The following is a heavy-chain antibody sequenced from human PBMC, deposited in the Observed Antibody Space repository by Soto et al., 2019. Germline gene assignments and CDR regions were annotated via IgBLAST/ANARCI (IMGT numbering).Heavy chain of an antibody. D-gene: IGHD2-15*01. CDR3: ATRRWSDAFDI. CDR2: ISGSGGST. CDR1: GITFRAYT. V-gene: IGHV3-23*01. Sequence: GSPLRLPLSALGITFRAYTMRCVLQAPGKGLEWVSAISGSGGSTYYADSVKGRFTISRDNSKNTLYLQMNSLRAEDTAVYYCATRRWSDAFDIWGQGKMVTVS. J-gene: IGHJ3*02.